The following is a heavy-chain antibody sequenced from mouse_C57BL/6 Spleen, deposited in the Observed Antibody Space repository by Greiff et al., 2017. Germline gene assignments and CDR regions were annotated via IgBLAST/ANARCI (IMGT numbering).Heavy chain of an antibody. Sequence: HVHVKQPGAELVRPGSSVKLSCKASGYTFTSYWMHWVKQRPIQGLEWIGNIDPSDSETHYNQKFKDKATLTVDKSSSTAYMQLSSLTSEDSAVYYCARSGYYGSSYSFDVWGTGTTVTVSS. J-gene: IGHJ1*03. CDR2: IDPSDSET. CDR1: GYTFTSYW. D-gene: IGHD1-1*01. CDR3: ARSGYYGSSYSFDV. V-gene: IGHV1-52*01.